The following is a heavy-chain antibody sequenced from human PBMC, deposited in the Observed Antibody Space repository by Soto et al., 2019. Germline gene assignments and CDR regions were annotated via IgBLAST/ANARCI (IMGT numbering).Heavy chain of an antibody. J-gene: IGHJ4*02. CDR1: GFTVSSNY. D-gene: IGHD3-22*01. V-gene: IGHV3-66*01. Sequence: GGSLRLSCAASGFTVSSNYMSWVRQAPGKGLEWVSVIHAGGTTYYADSVKGRFTISRDNSKNTLYLQMNSLRAEDTAVYYCAKNPGYYYDSTGYHFDYWGQGTLVTVSS. CDR3: AKNPGYYYDSTGYHFDY. CDR2: IHAGGTT.